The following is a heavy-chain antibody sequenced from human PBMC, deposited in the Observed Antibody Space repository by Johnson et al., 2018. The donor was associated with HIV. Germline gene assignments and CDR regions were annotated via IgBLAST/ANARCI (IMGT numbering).Heavy chain of an antibody. D-gene: IGHD6-13*01. CDR3: ARDRGGIAEQSGAFDI. J-gene: IGHJ3*02. CDR1: GFTVSSNY. Sequence: EKLVESGGGLIQPGGSLRLSCAASGFTVSSNYMSWVRQAPGKGLEWVSVIYSGGSTYYADSVKGRFTISRDNSKNTLYLQMNSLRAEDTAVYYCARDRGGIAEQSGAFDIWGQGTMVTVSS. CDR2: IYSGGST. V-gene: IGHV3-66*03.